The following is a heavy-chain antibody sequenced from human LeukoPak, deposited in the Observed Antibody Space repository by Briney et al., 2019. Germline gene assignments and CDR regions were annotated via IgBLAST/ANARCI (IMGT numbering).Heavy chain of an antibody. J-gene: IGHJ6*03. V-gene: IGHV1-8*01. CDR1: GYTFTSYD. CDR2: MNPNSGNT. Sequence: ASVKVSCKASGYTFTSYDINWVRQATGQGLEWMGWMNPNSGNTGYAQKFQGRVTMTRNTSISTAYMELRSLRSEDAAVYYCARALYSSSWFYYYYYYMDVWGKGTTVTVSS. CDR3: ARALYSSSWFYYYYYYMDV. D-gene: IGHD6-13*01.